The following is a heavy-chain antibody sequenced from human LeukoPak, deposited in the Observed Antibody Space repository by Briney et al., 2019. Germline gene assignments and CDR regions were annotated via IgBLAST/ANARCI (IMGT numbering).Heavy chain of an antibody. D-gene: IGHD6-19*01. CDR2: INHSGST. J-gene: IGHJ5*02. CDR1: GGSFSGYY. Sequence: SETLSLTCAVYGGSFSGYYWSGIRQPPGKGLEWIGEINHSGSTNYNPSLKSRVTISVDTSKNQFSLKLSSVTAADTAVYYCARERYSSGPTLFDPWGQGTLVTVSS. V-gene: IGHV4-34*01. CDR3: ARERYSSGPTLFDP.